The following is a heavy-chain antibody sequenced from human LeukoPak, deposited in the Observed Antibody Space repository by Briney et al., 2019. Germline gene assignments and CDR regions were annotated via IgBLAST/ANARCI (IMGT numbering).Heavy chain of an antibody. CDR1: GFTVSSNY. Sequence: GGSLRLSCAASGFTVSSNYMTWVRQAPGKRLEWVSLIYSGGSTSYADSVRGRFTISRDNSKNTLYLQMNSLRAEDTAVYYCARIETVADAFDIWGQGTLVTVTS. J-gene: IGHJ3*02. CDR2: IYSGGST. CDR3: ARIETVADAFDI. V-gene: IGHV3-66*01. D-gene: IGHD1-1*01.